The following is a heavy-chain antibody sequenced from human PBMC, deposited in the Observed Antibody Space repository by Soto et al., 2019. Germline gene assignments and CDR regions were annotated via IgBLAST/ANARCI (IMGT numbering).Heavy chain of an antibody. CDR1: GYTFTSYY. J-gene: IGHJ6*02. V-gene: IGHV1-46*01. Sequence: ASVKVSCKASGYTFTSYYMHWVRQAPGQGLEWMGIINPSGGSTSYAQKFQGRVTMTRDASTSTVYMELSSLRSEDTAVYYCARDFLIVVVPAAPYGMDVWGQGTTVTVSS. CDR3: ARDFLIVVVPAAPYGMDV. D-gene: IGHD2-2*01. CDR2: INPSGGST.